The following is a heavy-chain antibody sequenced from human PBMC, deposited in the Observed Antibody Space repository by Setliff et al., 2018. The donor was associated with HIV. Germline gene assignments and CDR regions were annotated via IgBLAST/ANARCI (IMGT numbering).Heavy chain of an antibody. CDR1: GASFIRSRYY. CDR2: VYTTGSA. J-gene: IGHJ4*02. V-gene: IGHV4-61*09. Sequence: SETLSLTCTVSGASFIRSRYYWSWIRQPAGRGLEWIGHVYTTGSASYSPYLESRVTILEALSKNQFSLNLDSVTAADTAVYFCARALAGGSGWNYFDLWGPGTLVTVSS. CDR3: ARALAGGSGWNYFDL. D-gene: IGHD6-19*01.